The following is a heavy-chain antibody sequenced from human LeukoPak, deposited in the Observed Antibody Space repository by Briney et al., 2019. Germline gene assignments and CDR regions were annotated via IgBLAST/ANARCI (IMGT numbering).Heavy chain of an antibody. D-gene: IGHD1-1*01. CDR1: GFTFSSYA. CDR2: ISHDGSNK. Sequence: GRSLRLSCVASGFTFSSYAIHWVRQAPGKGLEWVAAISHDGSNKFYADSVKGRFTISRDNSKNTLYLQMNSLRAEDTAVYYCARGATDVTRWFDPWGQGTRVTVSS. CDR3: ARGATDVTRWFDP. V-gene: IGHV3-30*04. J-gene: IGHJ5*02.